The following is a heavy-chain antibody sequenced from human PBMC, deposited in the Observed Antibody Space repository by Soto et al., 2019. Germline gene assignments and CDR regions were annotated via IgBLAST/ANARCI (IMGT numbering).Heavy chain of an antibody. J-gene: IGHJ6*02. CDR2: IDWDDDK. V-gene: IGHV2-70*04. Sequence: SGPTLVNPTQTLTLTCTFSGFSLTTSGMRVSWIRQSPGKALEWLARIDWDDDKFYSTSLRTRLTVSKDTSKSQVVLTMTNMDPVDTGTYYCARMGTSYYYYDLDVWGQGTTVTVYS. CDR1: GFSLTTSGMR. D-gene: IGHD1-1*01. CDR3: ARMGTSYYYYDLDV.